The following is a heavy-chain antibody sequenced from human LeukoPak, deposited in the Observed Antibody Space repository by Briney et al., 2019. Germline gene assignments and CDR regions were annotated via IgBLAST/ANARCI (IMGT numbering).Heavy chain of an antibody. J-gene: IGHJ4*02. CDR1: GGSIISSQW. V-gene: IGHV4/OR15-8*02. CDR3: ARGCSSLTCYDPFDY. CDR2: IYQTGTT. Sequence: PSETLSLTCVVSGGSIISSQWWSWVRQPPGKGLEWIGEIYQTGTTNYNPSLKSRVTMSIDKSNNQFSLRLNYVTAADTAVYYCARGCSSLTCYDPFDYWGQGTLVTVSS. D-gene: IGHD2-2*01.